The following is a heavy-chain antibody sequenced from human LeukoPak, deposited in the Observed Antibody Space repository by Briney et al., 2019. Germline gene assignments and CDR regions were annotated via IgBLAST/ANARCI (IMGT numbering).Heavy chain of an antibody. J-gene: IGHJ5*02. CDR2: IDLSGSTL. Sequence: HTGGSLRLSCAASGFTFGDYTMNWVRQAPGEGLEWVSYIDLSGSTLYYVDSVKGRFTISRDNAKNSLYLQMNSLRAEDTGVYYCARGPPLLDPWGLGTLVAVSS. CDR3: ARGPPLLDP. V-gene: IGHV3-48*04. CDR1: GFTFGDYT.